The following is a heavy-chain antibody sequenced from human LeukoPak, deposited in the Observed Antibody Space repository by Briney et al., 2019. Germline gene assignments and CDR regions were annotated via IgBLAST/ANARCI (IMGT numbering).Heavy chain of an antibody. V-gene: IGHV1-3*03. CDR2: INAGNGNT. J-gene: IGHJ4*02. D-gene: IGHD1-26*01. CDR3: VREAAATLFDY. CDR1: GYTFTNYA. Sequence: ASVKVSCKASGYTFTNYAMHWVRQAPGQRLEWMGWINAGNGNTKYSQDFQGRVTITRDTSASTAYMELSSLRPEDMAVYYCVREAAATLFDYWGQGTLVTVSS.